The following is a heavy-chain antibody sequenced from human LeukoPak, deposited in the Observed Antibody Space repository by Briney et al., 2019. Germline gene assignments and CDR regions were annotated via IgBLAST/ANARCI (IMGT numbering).Heavy chain of an antibody. CDR2: INHSGST. V-gene: IGHV4-34*01. CDR3: AKALGSSWADAFDI. Sequence: SETLSLTCAVYGGSFSGYYWSWIRQPPGKGLEWIGEINHSGSTNYNPSLKSRVTISVDTSKNQFSLKLSSVTAADTAVYYCAKALGSSWADAFDIWGQGTMVTVSS. CDR1: GGSFSGYY. J-gene: IGHJ3*02. D-gene: IGHD6-13*01.